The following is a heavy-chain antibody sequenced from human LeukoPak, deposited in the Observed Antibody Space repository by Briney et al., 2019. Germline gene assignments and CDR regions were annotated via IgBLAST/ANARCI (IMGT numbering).Heavy chain of an antibody. CDR2: ISSSSSYI. CDR1: GFTFSSYS. Sequence: PGGSLRLSCAASGFTFSSYSMNWVRQAPGKGLEWVSSISSSSSYIYYADSVKGRFTISRVNAKNSLYLQMNSLRAEDTAVYYCAGTYYDILTGHFDYWGQGTLVTVSS. J-gene: IGHJ4*02. CDR3: AGTYYDILTGHFDY. D-gene: IGHD3-9*01. V-gene: IGHV3-21*01.